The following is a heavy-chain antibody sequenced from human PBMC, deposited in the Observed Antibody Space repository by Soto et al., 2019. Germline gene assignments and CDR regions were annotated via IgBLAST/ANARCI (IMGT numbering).Heavy chain of an antibody. Sequence: PSETLSLTCTVSGGSISGNYWSWLRQPPEKGLEWIGYIYYGSTNYNPSLESRVTISVDTSKNQFSLKLNSVTAADTAVYYCARFRVAAAGIDSWGQGTLVTVSS. V-gene: IGHV4-59*01. D-gene: IGHD6-13*01. CDR3: ARFRVAAAGIDS. J-gene: IGHJ4*02. CDR1: GGSISGNY. CDR2: IYYGST.